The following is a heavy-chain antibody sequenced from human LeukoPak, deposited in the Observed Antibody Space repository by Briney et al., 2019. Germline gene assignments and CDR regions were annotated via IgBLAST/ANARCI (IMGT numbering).Heavy chain of an antibody. CDR3: ARLSVRKYDGSDFDY. J-gene: IGHJ4*02. CDR2: ISYSASS. CDR1: GGSISNYY. V-gene: IGHV4-59*08. D-gene: IGHD3-22*01. Sequence: SETLSLTCTVSGGSISNYYWSWIRQPPGKGLEWLGYISYSASSNYNPSLKSRVTISVDTSKNQFSLKLSSVTAADTAVYYCARLSVRKYDGSDFDYWGQGTLVTVSS.